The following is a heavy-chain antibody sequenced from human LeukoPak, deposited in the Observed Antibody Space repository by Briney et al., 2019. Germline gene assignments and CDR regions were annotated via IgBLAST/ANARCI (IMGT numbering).Heavy chain of an antibody. CDR1: GFTFSSYA. Sequence: GGSLRLSCAASGFTFSSYAMHWVRQAPGKGLEYVSAISSNGGSTYYANSVKGRFTISRDNSKNTLYLQMNSLRAEDTAVYYCAKRIAVAGSKGVDYWGQGTLVTVSS. V-gene: IGHV3-64*01. CDR2: ISSNGGST. CDR3: AKRIAVAGSKGVDY. J-gene: IGHJ4*02. D-gene: IGHD6-19*01.